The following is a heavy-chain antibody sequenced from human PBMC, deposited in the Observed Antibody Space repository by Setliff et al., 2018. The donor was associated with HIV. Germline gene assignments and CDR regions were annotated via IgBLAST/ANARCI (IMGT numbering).Heavy chain of an antibody. J-gene: IGHJ6*04. CDR3: TRRGADSYYPRPLDV. CDR2: IFYSGST. Sequence: SLTCAVYGGSFSGFYWNWIRQAPGKGLEWIGYIFYSGSTNYNPSLKSRVTISVDTSKNQFSLRLNSVTAADTAIYYCTRRGADSYYPRPLDVWGKGTTVTVSS. CDR1: GGSFSGFY. V-gene: IGHV4-34*11. D-gene: IGHD3-10*01.